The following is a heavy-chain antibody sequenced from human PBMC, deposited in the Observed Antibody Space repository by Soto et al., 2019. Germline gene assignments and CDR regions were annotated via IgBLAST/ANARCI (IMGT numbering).Heavy chain of an antibody. CDR1: GFTFSNAW. D-gene: IGHD6-19*01. Sequence: EVQLVESGGGLVKPGGSLRLSCAASGFTFSNAWMSWVRQAPGKGLEWVGRIKSKTDGGTTDYAAPVKGRFTISRDDSKNTLYLQINSLKTEDTAVYYCTASIAVAGTAYWGQGTLVTVSS. J-gene: IGHJ4*02. CDR2: IKSKTDGGTT. CDR3: TASIAVAGTAY. V-gene: IGHV3-15*01.